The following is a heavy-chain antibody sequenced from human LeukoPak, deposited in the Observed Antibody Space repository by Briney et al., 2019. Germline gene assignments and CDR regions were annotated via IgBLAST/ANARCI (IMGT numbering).Heavy chain of an antibody. CDR2: ISSSGTTM. J-gene: IGHJ5*02. Sequence: GGSLRLSCAAPGFTFSDYYMNWIRQAPGKGLEWISYISSSGTTMYYADSMKGRFTISRDNAKNSLYLQMNSLRAEDTAVYYCARVLRSGGSADPWGQGTLVTVSS. CDR3: ARVLRSGGSADP. V-gene: IGHV3-11*01. CDR1: GFTFSDYY. D-gene: IGHD2-15*01.